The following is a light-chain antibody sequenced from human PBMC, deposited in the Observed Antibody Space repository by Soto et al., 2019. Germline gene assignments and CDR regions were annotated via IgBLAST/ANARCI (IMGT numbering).Light chain of an antibody. CDR1: QGISSA. Sequence: AIQLTQSPSSLSASVGDRVTITCRASQGISSALAWYQQKPGKAPKLLIYDASSLESGVPSRFSGSGSGTDFTLTISSRQPEDFATYCCQQFNSYPVTFGQGTKLEIK. V-gene: IGKV1-13*02. CDR3: QQFNSYPVT. CDR2: DAS. J-gene: IGKJ2*01.